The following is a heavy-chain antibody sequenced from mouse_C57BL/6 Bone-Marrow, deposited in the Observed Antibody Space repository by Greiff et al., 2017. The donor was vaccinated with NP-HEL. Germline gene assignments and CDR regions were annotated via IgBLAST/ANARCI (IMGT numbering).Heavy chain of an antibody. CDR3: ARDGYYEFAY. D-gene: IGHD2-3*01. V-gene: IGHV5-12*01. CDR1: GFTFSDYY. J-gene: IGHJ3*01. Sequence: DVHLVESGGGLVQPGGSLKLSCAASGFTFSDYYMYWVRQTPEKRLEWVAYLSNGGGSAYYPDSVKGRFTISSDPAKNALYLQMSRLKSEDTAMYYCARDGYYEFAYWGQGTLVTVSA. CDR2: LSNGGGSA.